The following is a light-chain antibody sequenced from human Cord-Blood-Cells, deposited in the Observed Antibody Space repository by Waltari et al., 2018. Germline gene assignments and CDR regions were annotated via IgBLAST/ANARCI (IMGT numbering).Light chain of an antibody. CDR1: SSHVGGYNY. V-gene: IGLV2-14*01. CDR2: EVS. CDR3: SSYTSSSLYV. J-gene: IGLJ1*01. Sequence: QSALTQPASVSGSPGQSITLSCTGTSSHVGGYNYVSWYQQHPGKAPKLMIYEVSNRPSGVSNRFSGSKSGNTASLTISGLQAEDEADYYCSSYTSSSLYVFGTGTKVTVL.